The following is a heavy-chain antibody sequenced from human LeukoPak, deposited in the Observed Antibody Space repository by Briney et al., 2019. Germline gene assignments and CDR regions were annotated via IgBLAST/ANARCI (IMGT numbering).Heavy chain of an antibody. J-gene: IGHJ6*02. CDR2: IYYSGST. V-gene: IGHV4-30-4*01. CDR1: GGSISSGDYY. D-gene: IGHD3-22*01. Sequence: SETLSLTCTVSGGSISSGDYYWSWIRQPPGKGLEWIGYIYYSGSTYYNPSLKSRVTISVDTSKNQFSLKLSSVTAADTAVYYCARESYYDSSGSLSNYYGMDVWGQGTTVTVSS. CDR3: ARESYYDSSGSLSNYYGMDV.